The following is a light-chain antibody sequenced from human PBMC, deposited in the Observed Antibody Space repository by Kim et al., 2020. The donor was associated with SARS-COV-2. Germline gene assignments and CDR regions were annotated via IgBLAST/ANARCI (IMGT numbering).Light chain of an antibody. V-gene: IGKV3-15*01. Sequence: VAPGESATRSCRASQGVSSNLAWYQQEPGQAPRLLIDGASTRAAGLPARFSGSGSGTEFTLTISSLQSEDFAVYYCQQYNNWPLTFGQGTRLEIK. CDR2: GAS. CDR1: QGVSSN. CDR3: QQYNNWPLT. J-gene: IGKJ5*01.